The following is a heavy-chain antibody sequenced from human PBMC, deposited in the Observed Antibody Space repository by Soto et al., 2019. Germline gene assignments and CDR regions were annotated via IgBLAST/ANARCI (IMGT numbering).Heavy chain of an antibody. V-gene: IGHV4-39*01. CDR2: IFYSGST. D-gene: IGHD3-10*01. J-gene: IGHJ4*02. CDR1: GGSISCPICY. Sequence: SDTKTLTFTFSGGSISCPICYWGWIRQPPGKELEWIGNIFYSGSTYYNPSLKSRVTISVDTSKNQFSLKLNSVTAADTALYYCARVGVLYNFDYWGQGALVTVS. CDR3: ARVGVLYNFDY.